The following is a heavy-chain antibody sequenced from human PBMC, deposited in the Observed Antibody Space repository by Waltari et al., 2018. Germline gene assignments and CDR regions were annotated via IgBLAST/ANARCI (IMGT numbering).Heavy chain of an antibody. Sequence: QVQLVESGGGVVQPGRSLRLSCAASGFTFSSYAMHWVRQAPGKGLEWVAVISYDGSNKYYADSVKGRFTISRDNSKNTLYLQMNSLRAEDTAVYYCARGDGEAIWSGFVGEHYFDYWGQGTLVTVSS. CDR1: GFTFSSYA. CDR3: ARGDGEAIWSGFVGEHYFDY. D-gene: IGHD3-3*01. J-gene: IGHJ4*02. V-gene: IGHV3-30-3*01. CDR2: ISYDGSNK.